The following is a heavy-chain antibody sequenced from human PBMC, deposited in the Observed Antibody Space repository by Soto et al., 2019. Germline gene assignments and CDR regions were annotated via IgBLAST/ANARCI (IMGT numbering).Heavy chain of an antibody. CDR2: ISSTTNYI. V-gene: IGHV3-21*06. D-gene: IGHD2-15*01. J-gene: IGHJ4*02. CDR1: GFTFTRYS. CDR3: ARESEDINSSLDY. Sequence: GGSLRLSCAASGFTFTRYSMNWVRQAPGKGLEWVSSISSTTNYIYYGDSMKGRFTISRDNAKNSLYLEMNSLRAEDTAVYYFARESEDINSSLDYWGQGTLVTVSS.